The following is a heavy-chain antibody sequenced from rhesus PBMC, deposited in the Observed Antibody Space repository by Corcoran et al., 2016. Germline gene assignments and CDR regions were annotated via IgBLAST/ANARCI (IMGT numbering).Heavy chain of an antibody. D-gene: IGHD6-37*01. Sequence: QVQLQESGPGVVKPSETLSLTCAVSGGSISGGYDWSWIRQPPGKGLEWIGYFYCSSAITNYNPSLKNRVTISKDASKNEFSLKLSSVTAADTAVYDCASPPRWDGLDSWGQGVVVTVSS. J-gene: IGHJ6*01. CDR3: ASPPRWDGLDS. CDR1: GGSISGGYD. CDR2: FYCSSAIT. V-gene: IGHV4-76*01.